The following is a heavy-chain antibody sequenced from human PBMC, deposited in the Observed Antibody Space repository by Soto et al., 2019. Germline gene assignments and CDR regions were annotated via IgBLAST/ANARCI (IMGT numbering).Heavy chain of an antibody. V-gene: IGHV3-30*03. CDR3: GRRGISVVGPFFDI. CDR1: GFTFSSCG. J-gene: IGHJ3*02. Sequence: PGGSLRLSCAASGFTFSSCGMHWVRQAPGKGLEWVAVISYDGSNKYYADSVNGRFTISRDNSKNTLSLQMGSLRVEDMVVYYCGRRGISVVGPFFDIWGKGTMVTVPS. D-gene: IGHD6-19*01. CDR2: ISYDGSNK.